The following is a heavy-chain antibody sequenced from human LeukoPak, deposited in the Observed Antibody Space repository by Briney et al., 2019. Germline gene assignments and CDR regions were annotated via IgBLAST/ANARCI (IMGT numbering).Heavy chain of an antibody. D-gene: IGHD4-11*01. Sequence: GASVKVSCKAPGYTFTGYYIHWVRQAPGQGLEWMGWINPNSGGTSYAQKFQGRVTMTRETSISTAYMELSRLKSDDTAVYYCAREPTPPSEYWGQGTLVTVSS. CDR3: AREPTPPSEY. CDR2: INPNSGGT. V-gene: IGHV1-2*02. J-gene: IGHJ4*02. CDR1: GYTFTGYY.